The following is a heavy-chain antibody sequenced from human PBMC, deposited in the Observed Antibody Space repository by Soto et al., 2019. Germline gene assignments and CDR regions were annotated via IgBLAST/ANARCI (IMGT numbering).Heavy chain of an antibody. D-gene: IGHD2-15*01. CDR1: GDSVSSNSAA. Sequence: SQTLSLTCAISGDSVSSNSAALNLIMQSPSRGLEWLGRTYYRSKWYNDYAVSVKSRITINPDTSKNQFSLQLNSVTPEDTAVYYCARGGGYCSGGSCYFIVTYYYYGMDVWGQGTTVTVSS. CDR3: ARGGGYCSGGSCYFIVTYYYYGMDV. J-gene: IGHJ6*02. CDR2: TYYRSKWYN. V-gene: IGHV6-1*01.